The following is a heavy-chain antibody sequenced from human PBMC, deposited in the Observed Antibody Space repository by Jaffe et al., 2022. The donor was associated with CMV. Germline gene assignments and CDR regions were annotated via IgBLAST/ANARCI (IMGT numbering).Heavy chain of an antibody. CDR1: GYTFTSYY. J-gene: IGHJ6*02. V-gene: IGHV1-46*01. Sequence: QVQLVQSGAEVKKPGASVKVSCKASGYTFTSYYMHWVRQAPGQGLEWMGIINPSGGSTSYAQKFQGRVTMTRDTSTSTVYMELSSLRSEDTAVYYCARGSITIFGEPHPSWSVPGFDYYGMDVWGQGTTVTVSS. D-gene: IGHD3-3*01. CDR2: INPSGGST. CDR3: ARGSITIFGEPHPSWSVPGFDYYGMDV.